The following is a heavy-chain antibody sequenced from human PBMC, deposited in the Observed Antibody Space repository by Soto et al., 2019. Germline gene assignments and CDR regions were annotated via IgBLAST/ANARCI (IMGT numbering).Heavy chain of an antibody. D-gene: IGHD6-13*01. CDR1: GGSISSSSYY. CDR2: IYYSGST. Sequence: SETLSLTCTVSGGSISSSSYYWGWIRQPPGKGLEWIGSIYYSGSTYYNPSLKSRVTISVDTSKNLFSLKLSSVTAADTAVYYCARHPFLSGQQPYGYYYYMDVWGKGTTVTVSS. V-gene: IGHV4-39*01. J-gene: IGHJ6*03. CDR3: ARHPFLSGQQPYGYYYYMDV.